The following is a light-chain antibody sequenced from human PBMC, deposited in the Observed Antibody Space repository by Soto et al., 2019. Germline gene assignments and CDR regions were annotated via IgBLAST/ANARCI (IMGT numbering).Light chain of an antibody. CDR2: KAS. V-gene: IGKV1-5*03. J-gene: IGKJ1*01. Sequence: DIQMTQSPSILSASVGDRVAITCRASQSIGSWVAWYQQKPGKAPKVLISKASTLESGVPARFSGSGSGTEFTLTISSLQPDDVATYYCQLYNSYLWRCGQGTKGDIK. CDR1: QSIGSW. CDR3: QLYNSYLWR.